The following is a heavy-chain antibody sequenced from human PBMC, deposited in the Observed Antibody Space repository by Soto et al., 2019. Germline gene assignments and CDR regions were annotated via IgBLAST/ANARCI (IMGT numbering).Heavy chain of an antibody. Sequence: GESLKISCKGSGYSFTSNWISWVRQMPGKGLEWMGRIDPSDSYTNYSPSFQGHVTISADKSISTAYLQWSSLKASDTAMYYCARIVLVPAAHEDTWGQGTQVTVSS. CDR3: ARIVLVPAAHEDT. CDR1: GYSFTSNW. J-gene: IGHJ5*02. CDR2: IDPSDSYT. V-gene: IGHV5-10-1*01. D-gene: IGHD2-2*01.